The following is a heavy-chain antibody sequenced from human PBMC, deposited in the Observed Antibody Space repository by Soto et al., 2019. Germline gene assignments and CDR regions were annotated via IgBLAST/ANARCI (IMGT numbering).Heavy chain of an antibody. J-gene: IGHJ4*02. D-gene: IGHD1-26*01. CDR2: IYYSGST. V-gene: IGHV4-31*03. CDR3: ASSGPYSGSYYDFGY. Sequence: QVQLQESGPGLVKPSQTLSLTCTVSGGSISSGGYYWSWIRQHPGKGLEWIGYIYYSGSTYYNPSLKSRVTISVDTSKNQFSLKLSSVTAAVTAVYYCASSGPYSGSYYDFGYWGQGTLVTVSS. CDR1: GGSISSGGYY.